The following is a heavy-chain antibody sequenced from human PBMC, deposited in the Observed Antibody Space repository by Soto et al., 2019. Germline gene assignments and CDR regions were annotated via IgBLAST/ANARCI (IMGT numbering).Heavy chain of an antibody. J-gene: IGHJ4*02. CDR2: IYYSGST. CDR3: ARESVVVPAAHGPSPLDY. Sequence: SETLSLTCTVSGGSISSGDYSWSWILQPPGKGLEWIGYIYYSGSTYYNPSLKSRVTISVDTSKNQFSLKLSSVTAADTAVYYCARESVVVPAAHGPSPLDYWGQGTLVTVSS. V-gene: IGHV4-30-4*01. D-gene: IGHD2-2*01. CDR1: GGSISSGDYS.